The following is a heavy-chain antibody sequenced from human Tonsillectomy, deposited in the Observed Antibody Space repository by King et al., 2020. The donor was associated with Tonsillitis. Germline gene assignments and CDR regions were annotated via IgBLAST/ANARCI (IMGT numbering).Heavy chain of an antibody. CDR3: ARDELVRGGVVDY. CDR1: GYTFTGYY. V-gene: IGHV1-2*02. CDR2: INPNSGGT. D-gene: IGHD1-1*01. Sequence: VQSGAEVKKPGASVKVSCKASGYTFTGYYMHWVRQAPGQGLEWMGWINPNSGGTNYAQKFKGRVTMTRDTSISTAYMEVSRLRSDDTAVYYCARDELVRGGVVDYWGQGTLVTVSS. J-gene: IGHJ4*02.